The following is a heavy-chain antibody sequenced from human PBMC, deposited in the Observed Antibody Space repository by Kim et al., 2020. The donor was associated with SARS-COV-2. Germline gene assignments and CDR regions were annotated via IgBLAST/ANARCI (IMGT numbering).Heavy chain of an antibody. CDR1: GGSISTSSYY. D-gene: IGHD4-17*01. Sequence: SETLSLTCTVSGGSISTSSYYWGWIRQPPGKGLEWIGSIYYSGSTYYNPSLKSRVTISVDTSKNQFSLKLSSVTAADTAVYYCARHLSRFMTTMTTPIDYWGQGTLVTVSS. J-gene: IGHJ4*02. V-gene: IGHV4-39*01. CDR3: ARHLSRFMTTMTTPIDY. CDR2: IYYSGST.